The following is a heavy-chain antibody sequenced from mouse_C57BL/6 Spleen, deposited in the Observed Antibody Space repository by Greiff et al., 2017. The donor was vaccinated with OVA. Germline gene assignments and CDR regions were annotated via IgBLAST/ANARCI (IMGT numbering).Heavy chain of an antibody. CDR2: INPYNGGT. CDR1: GYTFTDYY. CDR3: AKEDYGSSSWFAY. D-gene: IGHD1-1*01. V-gene: IGHV1-19*01. J-gene: IGHJ3*01. Sequence: EVQLQQSGPVLVKPGASVKMSCKASGYTFTDYYMNWVKQSHGKSLEWIGVINPYNGGTSYNQKFKGKATLTVDKSSSTAYMELNSLTSEDSAVYYCAKEDYGSSSWFAYWGQGTLVTVSA.